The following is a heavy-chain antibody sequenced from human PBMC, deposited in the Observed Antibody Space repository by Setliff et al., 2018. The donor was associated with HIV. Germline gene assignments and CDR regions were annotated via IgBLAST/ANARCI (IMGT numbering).Heavy chain of an antibody. Sequence: ASVKVSCKASGYTFRSYVMHWVRQAPGQGLEWVGWINAGNGNTKYSQRFQGRVNFSTDTSASTAYMEVNSLRSEETAVYYCARGQWLGQIDYWGQGSLVTVSS. J-gene: IGHJ4*02. V-gene: IGHV1-3*01. CDR2: INAGNGNT. D-gene: IGHD6-19*01. CDR1: GYTFRSYV. CDR3: ARGQWLGQIDY.